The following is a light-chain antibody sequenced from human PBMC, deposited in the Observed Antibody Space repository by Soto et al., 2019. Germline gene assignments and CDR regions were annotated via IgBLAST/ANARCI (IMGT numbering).Light chain of an antibody. CDR2: DVT. J-gene: IGLJ2*01. CDR3: SSYTSSSHVV. V-gene: IGLV2-14*03. CDR1: SSDVGGYNY. Sequence: QSALTQPASVSGSPGQSITISCTGTSSDVGGYNYVSWYQQHPGKAPKLMIYDVTYRPSGVSSRFSGSKSGNTASLTISGLQAEDEADYYCSSYTSSSHVVFGGGTKVTVL.